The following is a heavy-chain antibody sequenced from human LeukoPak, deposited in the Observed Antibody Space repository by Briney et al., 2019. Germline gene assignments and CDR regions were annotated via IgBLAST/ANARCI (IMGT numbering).Heavy chain of an antibody. V-gene: IGHV3-74*01. CDR2: IHSDGRST. Sequence: GGSLRLSCVASGFTLSSYWMEWVRQAPGKGLVWVSRIHSDGRSTSYADSVKGRFTISRDSAKNTLYLQMNSLRAEDTAVYYCARDLIAVAGTEDYYYYYGMDVWGQGTTVTVSS. D-gene: IGHD6-19*01. CDR1: GFTLSSYW. J-gene: IGHJ6*02. CDR3: ARDLIAVAGTEDYYYYYGMDV.